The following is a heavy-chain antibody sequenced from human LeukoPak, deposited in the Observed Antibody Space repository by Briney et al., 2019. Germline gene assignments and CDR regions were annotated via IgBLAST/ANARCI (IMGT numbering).Heavy chain of an antibody. Sequence: SETLSLTCTVSGGSISSYYRSWIRQPAGKGLEWIGRIHTSGSTDYNPSLESRVTMSVDTSKNQFSLKLSSVTAADTAVYYCAREGSMTARPFVSIDYWGQGTLVTVSS. CDR3: AREGSMTARPFVSIDY. J-gene: IGHJ4*02. CDR2: IHTSGST. D-gene: IGHD6-6*01. CDR1: GGSISSYY. V-gene: IGHV4-4*07.